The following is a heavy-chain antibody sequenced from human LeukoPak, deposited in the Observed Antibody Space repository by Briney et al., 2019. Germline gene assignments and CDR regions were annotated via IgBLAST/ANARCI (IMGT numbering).Heavy chain of an antibody. V-gene: IGHV3-7*01. J-gene: IGHJ4*02. CDR1: GFTFSNYA. CDR3: ARDGTPFDS. Sequence: GGSLRLSCAASGFTFSNYAMSWVRQPPGKGLEWVANIKQDGSEKYYVDSVRGRFTISRDNAKNSVYLQMSSLRAEDTAVYYCARDGTPFDSWGQGTLVTVSS. CDR2: IKQDGSEK. D-gene: IGHD1-26*01.